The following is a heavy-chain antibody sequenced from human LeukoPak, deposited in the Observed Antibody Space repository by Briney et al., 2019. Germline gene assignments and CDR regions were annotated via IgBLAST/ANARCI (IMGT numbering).Heavy chain of an antibody. V-gene: IGHV6-1*01. CDR3: ARGGVFLAAAGTFDY. Sequence: SQTLSLTCATSGDSVSSNSAAWNWIRQSPSRGLEWLGRTYYRSKWYNDYAVSVKSRITINPDTSKNQFSLQLNSVTPEDTAVYYCARGGVFLAAAGTFDYWGQGTLVTVSS. CDR1: GDSVSSNSAA. D-gene: IGHD6-13*01. CDR2: TYYRSKWYN. J-gene: IGHJ4*02.